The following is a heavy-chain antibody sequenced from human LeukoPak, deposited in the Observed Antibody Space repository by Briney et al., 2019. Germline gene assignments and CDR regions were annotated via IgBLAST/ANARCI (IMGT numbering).Heavy chain of an antibody. Sequence: GASVKVSCKASGGTFSSHAISWVRQAPGQGLEWMGGIIPIFGTANYAQKFQGRVTITADESTSTAYMELSSLRSEDTAVYYCARGPSERYCSSTSCYAGLDYWGQGTLVTVSS. J-gene: IGHJ4*02. CDR3: ARGPSERYCSSTSCYAGLDY. CDR2: IIPIFGTA. V-gene: IGHV1-69*13. D-gene: IGHD2-2*01. CDR1: GGTFSSHA.